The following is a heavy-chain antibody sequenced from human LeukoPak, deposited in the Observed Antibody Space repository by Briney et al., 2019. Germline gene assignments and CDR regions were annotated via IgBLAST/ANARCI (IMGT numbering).Heavy chain of an antibody. CDR1: AFTFGDYA. V-gene: IGHV3-49*04. CDR3: TRSLAAAGYFQH. D-gene: IGHD6-13*01. J-gene: IGHJ1*01. Sequence: PGRSLRLSSTASAFTFGDYAMSCVRQAPGKGREWGGFIRSKAYGGTTEYAGSVKGRFTISRDESKSIAYLQVNSLKTEHTAVYYCTRSLAAAGYFQHWGQGTLVTVSS. CDR2: IRSKAYGGTT.